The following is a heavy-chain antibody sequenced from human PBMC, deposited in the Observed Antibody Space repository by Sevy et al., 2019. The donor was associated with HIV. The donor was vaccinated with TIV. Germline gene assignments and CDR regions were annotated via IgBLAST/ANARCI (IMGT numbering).Heavy chain of an antibody. J-gene: IGHJ6*02. V-gene: IGHV3-7*01. CDR3: ARWGGGLDV. Sequence: GGSLRLSCAASTFTFNDYSMNWVRQAPGKGLEWVANINQHGSEKYFVDSVKGRFTISRDNAKNSLYLQMNSLRAEDTAVYYCARWGGGLDVWGQGTTVTVSS. CDR1: TFTFNDYS. D-gene: IGHD3-16*01. CDR2: INQHGSEK.